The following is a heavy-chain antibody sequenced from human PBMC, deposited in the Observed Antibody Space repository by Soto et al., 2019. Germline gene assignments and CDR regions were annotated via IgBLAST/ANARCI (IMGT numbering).Heavy chain of an antibody. CDR1: GFTFSSYA. J-gene: IGHJ4*02. D-gene: IGHD3-16*01. CDR2: ISGSGGST. Sequence: EVQLLESGGGLVQPGGSLRLSCAASGFTFSSYAMSWVRQAPGKGLEWVSAISGSGGSTYYADSVEGRFTISRDNSKNTLYLQMHSLRAEDTAVYYCERDRGGYFDYWGQGTLVTVSS. CDR3: ERDRGGYFDY. V-gene: IGHV3-23*01.